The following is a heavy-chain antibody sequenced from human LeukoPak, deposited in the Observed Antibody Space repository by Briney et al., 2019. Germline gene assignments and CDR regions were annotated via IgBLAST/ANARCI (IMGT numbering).Heavy chain of an antibody. J-gene: IGHJ6*02. Sequence: GESLKISCKGSGYSFTSYWIGWVRQMPGKGLEWMGIIYPGDSDTRYSPSFQGQVTISADKSISTAYLQWSSLKASDTAMYYCARHEALIAAREADYYGMDVWGQGATVTVSS. V-gene: IGHV5-51*01. D-gene: IGHD6-6*01. CDR1: GYSFTSYW. CDR3: ARHEALIAAREADYYGMDV. CDR2: IYPGDSDT.